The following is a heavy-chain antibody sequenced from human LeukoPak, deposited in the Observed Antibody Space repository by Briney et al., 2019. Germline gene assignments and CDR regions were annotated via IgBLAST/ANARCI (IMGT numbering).Heavy chain of an antibody. CDR2: ISSSSSTI. J-gene: IGHJ4*02. Sequence: GGSLRLSCAASGFTFSSYSMNRVRQAPGKGLEWVSYISSSSSTIYYADSVKGRFTISRDNSKNTLYLQMNSLRAEDTAVYYCARDSSGYSSGWPRVDYWGQGTLVTVSS. CDR1: GFTFSSYS. D-gene: IGHD6-19*01. CDR3: ARDSSGYSSGWPRVDY. V-gene: IGHV3-48*01.